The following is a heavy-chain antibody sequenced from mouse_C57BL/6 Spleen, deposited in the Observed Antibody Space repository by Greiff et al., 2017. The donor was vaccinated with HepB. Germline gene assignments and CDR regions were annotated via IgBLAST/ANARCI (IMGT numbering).Heavy chain of an antibody. CDR1: GFTFSDYG. J-gene: IGHJ3*01. CDR2: ISSGSSTI. V-gene: IGHV5-17*01. Sequence: VKVVESGGGLVKPGGSLKLSCAASGFTFSDYGLHWVRQSPEKGLEWVAYISSGSSTIYYADTVKGRFIISRDNAKNTLFLQMTSLRSEDTAMYYCASEIYYDYDRFAYWDQGTLVTVSA. CDR3: ASEIYYDYDRFAY. D-gene: IGHD2-4*01.